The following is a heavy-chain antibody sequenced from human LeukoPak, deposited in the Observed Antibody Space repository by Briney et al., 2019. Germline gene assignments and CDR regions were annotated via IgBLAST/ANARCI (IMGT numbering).Heavy chain of an antibody. J-gene: IGHJ4*02. V-gene: IGHV3-7*01. CDR2: IKQDGSEK. CDR1: GFTFSRYW. CDR3: ARDLGYCSGGSCYPPDY. Sequence: PGGSLRLSCAASGFTFSRYWMSWVRQAPGKGLEWVANIKQDGSEKYYVDSVKGRFTISRDNAKNSLYLQMNSLRAEDTAVYYCARDLGYCSGGSCYPPDYWGQGTLVTVSS. D-gene: IGHD2-15*01.